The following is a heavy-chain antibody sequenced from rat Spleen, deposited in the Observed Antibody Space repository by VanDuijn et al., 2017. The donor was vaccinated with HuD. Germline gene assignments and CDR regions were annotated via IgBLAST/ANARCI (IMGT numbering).Heavy chain of an antibody. D-gene: IGHD5-1*01. J-gene: IGHJ2*01. CDR3: ARHPWGGAPYY. V-gene: IGHV2-72*01. Sequence: QVQLKESGPGLMQSSETLSLTCTVSGFSLTTNGVGWLRQPLGRGLMWMGTIWPSGSTNYNLAVQSRLSISRDTSKSQVFLKMGSLQPEDTGTYYCARHPWGGAPYYWGQGVMVTVSS. CDR2: IWPSGST. CDR1: GFSLTTNG.